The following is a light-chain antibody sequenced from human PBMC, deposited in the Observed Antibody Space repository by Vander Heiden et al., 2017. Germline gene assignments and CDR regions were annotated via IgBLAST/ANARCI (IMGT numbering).Light chain of an antibody. J-gene: IGKJ1*01. CDR3: QQSYSTPRTWT. V-gene: IGKV1-39*01. CDR1: QSISSY. Sequence: DIQMTQCPSSLSASVGDRVTITCRASQSISSYLNWYQQKPGKAPKLLIYAASSLQSGVPSRFSSSGSGTDFTLTISSLQPEDFATYYCQQSYSTPRTWTFGQGTKVEIK. CDR2: AAS.